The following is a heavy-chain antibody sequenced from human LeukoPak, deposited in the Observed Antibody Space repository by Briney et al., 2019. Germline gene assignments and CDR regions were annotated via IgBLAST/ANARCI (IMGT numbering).Heavy chain of an antibody. CDR3: AREISSWYRAEGRFDP. D-gene: IGHD6-19*01. V-gene: IGHV3-7*01. J-gene: IGHJ5*02. CDR2: IKQDGSEK. CDR1: GFTFSNYW. Sequence: PGGSLRLSCAASGFTFSNYWMSWVRQAPGKGLEWVANIKQDGSEKSYVDSVTGRFIISRVNAKNSLYLQMNNLRVEDTAVYYCAREISSWYRAEGRFDPWGQGTLVTVSS.